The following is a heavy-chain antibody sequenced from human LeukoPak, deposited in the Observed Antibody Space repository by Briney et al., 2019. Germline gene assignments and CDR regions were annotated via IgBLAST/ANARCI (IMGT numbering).Heavy chain of an antibody. J-gene: IGHJ4*02. V-gene: IGHV4-59*01. CDR3: ARGHYGSYYYDSSEGFDY. CDR2: IYYSGST. D-gene: IGHD3-22*01. CDR1: GGSNSSYY. Sequence: SETLTLTCTVSGGSNSSYYWSWIRQPPGKGLEWIGYIYYSGSTNYNPSLKSRVTISVDTSKNQFSLKLSSVTAADTAVYYCARGHYGSYYYDSSEGFDYWGQGTLVTVSS.